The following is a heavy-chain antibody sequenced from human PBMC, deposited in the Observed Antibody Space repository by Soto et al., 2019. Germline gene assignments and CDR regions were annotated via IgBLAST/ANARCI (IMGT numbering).Heavy chain of an antibody. D-gene: IGHD1-26*01. CDR2: IYSGGGT. CDR3: ARGGVQDAFDI. J-gene: IGHJ3*02. V-gene: IGHV3-53*01. CDR1: GFVVDRTY. Sequence: GSLRLSCAASGFVVDRTYMTWVRQAPGKGLEWVSVIYSGGGTYYADSVEGRFTISRDTSKNTLHLQMNDLRAEDTALYYCARGGVQDAFDIWGQGTMVTVS.